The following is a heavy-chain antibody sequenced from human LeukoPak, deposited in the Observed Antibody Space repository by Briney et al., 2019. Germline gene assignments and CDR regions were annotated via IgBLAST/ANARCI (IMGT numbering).Heavy chain of an antibody. D-gene: IGHD2-15*01. CDR3: AKDSVGDIVVVVAALISYYYYGMDV. Sequence: GGSLRLSCAASGFTFSSYGMHWVRQAPGKGLEWVAVISYDGSNKYYADSVKGRLTISRDNSKNTLYLQMNSLRAEDAAVYYCAKDSVGDIVVVVAALISYYYYGMDVWGQGTTVTVSS. CDR1: GFTFSSYG. CDR2: ISYDGSNK. V-gene: IGHV3-30*18. J-gene: IGHJ6*02.